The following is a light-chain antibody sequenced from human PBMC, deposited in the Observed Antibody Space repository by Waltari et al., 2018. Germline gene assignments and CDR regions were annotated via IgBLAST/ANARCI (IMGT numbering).Light chain of an antibody. CDR1: SSDVGGYNY. J-gene: IGLJ2*01. Sequence: QSALTQPASVSGSPGQSITISCTGTSSDVGGYNYVSWYQQHPGKAPKLMIYEVSNRPSGVSKRVSGSKSGNTASLTISGLQAEDEADYYCSSYTSSSTLYVVFSGGTKLTVL. CDR2: EVS. V-gene: IGLV2-14*01. CDR3: SSYTSSSTLYVV.